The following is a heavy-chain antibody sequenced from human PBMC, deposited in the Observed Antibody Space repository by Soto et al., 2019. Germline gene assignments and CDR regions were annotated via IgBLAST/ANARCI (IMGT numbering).Heavy chain of an antibody. D-gene: IGHD5-18*01. J-gene: IGHJ4*02. V-gene: IGHV4-30-2*01. Sequence: LSLTCAVSGGSISSGDFSWTWIRQPPGKGLEWIGYIYHSGVTYYHTSLKGRVTISMDKSKNHFYLNLDSVTAADTAVYYCARGAGIEIWLPLDKWGQGTPVTVSS. CDR3: ARGAGIEIWLPLDK. CDR1: GGSISSGDFS. CDR2: IYHSGVT.